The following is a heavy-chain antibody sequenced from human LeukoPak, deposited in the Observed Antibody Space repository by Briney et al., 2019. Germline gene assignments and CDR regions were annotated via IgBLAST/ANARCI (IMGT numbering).Heavy chain of an antibody. D-gene: IGHD3-22*01. J-gene: IGHJ4*02. CDR1: GFPFGSYW. Sequence: GGSLRLSCAASGFPFGSYWLSWVRQAPGKGLEWVANIKKDGTEKYYVDSVRGRFTVSRDNAKNSLHLVMSSLRAEDTAVYYCAIYGYGPFDSFGYYGWGQGTLVTVSS. CDR3: AIYGYGPFDSFGYYG. CDR2: IKKDGTEK. V-gene: IGHV3-7*01.